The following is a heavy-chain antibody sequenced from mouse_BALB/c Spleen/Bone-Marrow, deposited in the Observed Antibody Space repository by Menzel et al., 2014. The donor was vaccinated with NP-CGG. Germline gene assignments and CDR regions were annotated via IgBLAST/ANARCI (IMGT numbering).Heavy chain of an antibody. J-gene: IGHJ2*01. CDR3: TRGATPVD. CDR1: GYTFTSYV. D-gene: IGHD3-1*01. CDR2: FNPYNDST. Sequence: VQLQQSGPELVQPGASVKMSCKASGYTFTSYVMHWVKQKPGQGLEWIGYFNPYNDSTKYNQKFKDKARLTSDKSSSPANMELSSLASEDSAVYCCTRGATPVDWGPGTTLTVSS. V-gene: IGHV1-14*01.